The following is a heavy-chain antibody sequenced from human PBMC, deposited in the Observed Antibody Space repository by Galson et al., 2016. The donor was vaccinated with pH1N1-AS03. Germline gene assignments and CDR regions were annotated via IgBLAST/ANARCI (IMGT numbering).Heavy chain of an antibody. CDR1: GDTVTDYY. V-gene: IGHV1-2*02. J-gene: IGHJ4*02. CDR2: IKPKSGGT. Sequence: SVKVSCKASGDTVTDYYIHWVRQAPGQGLEWMGWIKPKSGGTKFDQKFQGRVTMTRDTTINTLYMELSSLRSDDTAIYFCARGYNVWTAFDYWGQGTLVTVSS. CDR3: ARGYNVWTAFDY. D-gene: IGHD3/OR15-3a*01.